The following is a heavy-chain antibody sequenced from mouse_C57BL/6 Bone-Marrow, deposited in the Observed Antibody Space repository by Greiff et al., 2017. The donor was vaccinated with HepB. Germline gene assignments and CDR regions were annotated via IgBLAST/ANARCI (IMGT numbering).Heavy chain of an antibody. Sequence: VQLQQPGAELVKPGASVKMSCKASGYTFTSYWITWVKQRPGQGLEWIGDIYPGSGSTNYNEKFKSKATLTVETSSSTAYMQLSSLTSEDSAVYYCARSLYDAMDYWGQGTSVTVSS. V-gene: IGHV1-55*01. J-gene: IGHJ4*01. CDR3: ARSLYDAMDY. CDR2: IYPGSGST. CDR1: GYTFTSYW. D-gene: IGHD2-12*01.